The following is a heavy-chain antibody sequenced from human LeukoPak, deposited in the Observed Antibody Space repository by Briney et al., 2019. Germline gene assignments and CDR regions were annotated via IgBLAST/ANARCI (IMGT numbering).Heavy chain of an antibody. CDR2: IYHSGST. CDR1: TYSISSAYY. V-gene: IGHV4-38-2*02. D-gene: IGHD6-13*01. CDR3: ARQYSTNWYDDRGWFDP. J-gene: IGHJ5*02. Sequence: PSETLSLTCSVSTYSISSAYYWGWIRQPPGKGLQWIGSIYHSGSTSYNPSLKSRVTISVDTSKNQFSLKLSSATAADTAFYYCARQYSTNWYDDRGWFDPWGQGTLVTVSS.